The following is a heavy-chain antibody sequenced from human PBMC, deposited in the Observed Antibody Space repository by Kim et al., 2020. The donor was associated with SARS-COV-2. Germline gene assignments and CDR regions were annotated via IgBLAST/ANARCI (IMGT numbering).Heavy chain of an antibody. CDR3: TTIYDFWSGKSY. D-gene: IGHD3-3*01. J-gene: IGHJ4*02. CDR1: GFTFSNAW. CDR2: IKSKTDGGTT. V-gene: IGHV3-15*01. Sequence: GGSLRLSCAASGFTFSNAWMSWVRQAPGKGLEWVGRIKSKTDGGTTDYAAPVKGRFTISRDDSNHTLYLQMNSLKTEDTAVYYCTTIYDFWSGKSYWGQGTLVTVSP.